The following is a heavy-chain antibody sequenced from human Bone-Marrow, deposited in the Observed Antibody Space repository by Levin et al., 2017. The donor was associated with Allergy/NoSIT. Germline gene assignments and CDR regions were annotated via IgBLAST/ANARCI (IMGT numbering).Heavy chain of an antibody. Sequence: GGSLRLSCAASGFTFSNYWMHWVRQAPGKGLVWVSHINSDGSNTNYADSVKGRFTISRDNAKNTLYLQMNSLRDEDTAVYYCARGGCSSTSCLDNWGQGTLVTVPP. CDR1: GFTFSNYW. D-gene: IGHD2-2*01. CDR2: INSDGSNT. CDR3: ARGGCSSTSCLDN. V-gene: IGHV3-74*01. J-gene: IGHJ4*02.